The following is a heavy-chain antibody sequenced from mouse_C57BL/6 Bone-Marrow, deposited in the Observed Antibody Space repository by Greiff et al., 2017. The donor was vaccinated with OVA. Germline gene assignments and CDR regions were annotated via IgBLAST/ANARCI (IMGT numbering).Heavy chain of an antibody. CDR2: IYPGNSDT. J-gene: IGHJ3*01. V-gene: IGHV1-5*01. Sequence: EVQLQQSGPVLARPGASVKMSCKTSGYTFTSYWMHWVKQRPGQGLEWIGAIYPGNSDTSYNQKFKGKAKLTAVTSASTAYMELSSLTNEDSAVYYCTRPETAQATAWFAYWGRGTLVTVSA. CDR3: TRPETAQATAWFAY. CDR1: GYTFTSYW. D-gene: IGHD3-2*02.